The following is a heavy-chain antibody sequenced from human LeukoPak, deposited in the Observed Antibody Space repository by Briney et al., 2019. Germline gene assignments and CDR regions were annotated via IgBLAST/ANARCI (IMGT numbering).Heavy chain of an antibody. CDR3: ARKNDYGDYRRFDY. CDR2: IYHSGST. CDR1: GYSISNGYY. D-gene: IGHD4-17*01. V-gene: IGHV4-38-2*01. J-gene: IGHJ4*02. Sequence: SETLSLTCVVSGYSISNGYYWGWIRQPPGKGLEFIGKIYHSGSTYYNPSLKSRVTISVDTSNNQFSLKLSSVTAADTAVYYCARKNDYGDYRRFDYWGQGTLVTVSS.